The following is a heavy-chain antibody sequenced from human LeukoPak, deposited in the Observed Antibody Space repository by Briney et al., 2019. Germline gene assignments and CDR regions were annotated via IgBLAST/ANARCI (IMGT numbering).Heavy chain of an antibody. CDR2: IYPGDSDT. Sequence: GESLKISCKGSGYSFTSYWIGWVRQMPGKGLECMGIIYPGDSDTRYSPSFQGQVTISADKSISTAYLQWSSLKASDTAMYYRAREYSSSWSDYWGQGTLVTVSS. D-gene: IGHD6-13*01. V-gene: IGHV5-51*01. CDR1: GYSFTSYW. J-gene: IGHJ4*02. CDR3: AREYSSSWSDY.